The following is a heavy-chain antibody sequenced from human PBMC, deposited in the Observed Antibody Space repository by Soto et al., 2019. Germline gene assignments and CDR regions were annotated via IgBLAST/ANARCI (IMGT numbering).Heavy chain of an antibody. D-gene: IGHD1-26*01. CDR2: IYYSGST. CDR3: ARLSKWELLALDY. CDR1: GGSISSSSYY. J-gene: IGHJ4*02. Sequence: QLQLQESGPGLVKPSETLSLTCTVSGGSISSSSYYWGWIRQPPGKGLEWIGSIYYSGSTYYNPSLKSRVTISVDTSKNKFSLKLSSVTAADTAVYYCARLSKWELLALDYWGQGTLVTVSS. V-gene: IGHV4-39*01.